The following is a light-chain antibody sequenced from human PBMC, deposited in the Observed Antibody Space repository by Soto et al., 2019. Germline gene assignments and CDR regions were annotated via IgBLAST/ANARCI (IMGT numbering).Light chain of an antibody. CDR1: SSDVGGYNY. J-gene: IGLJ1*01. V-gene: IGLV2-11*01. CDR2: DVS. CDR3: CSYAGSYTYG. Sequence: QSALTQPRSVSGSPGQSVTISCTGTSSDVGGYNYVSWYQQHPGKAPKLIIYDVSKRPSGVPDRFSGSKSGNTASLTISGLQAEYEADYYCCSYAGSYTYGFGTGTKLTVL.